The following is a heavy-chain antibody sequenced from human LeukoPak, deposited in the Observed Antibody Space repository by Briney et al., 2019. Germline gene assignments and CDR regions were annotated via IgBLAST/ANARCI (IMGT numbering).Heavy chain of an antibody. V-gene: IGHV4-34*01. CDR2: INHSGST. CDR1: GGSFSGYY. CDR3: ARLDFYDGPDY. Sequence: SETLSLTCAVYGGSFSGYYWSWIRQPPGKGLEWIGEINHSGSTNYNPSLKSRVTISVDTSKNQFSLKLSSVTAADTAVYYCARLDFYDGPDYWGQGTLVTVSS. D-gene: IGHD3-22*01. J-gene: IGHJ4*02.